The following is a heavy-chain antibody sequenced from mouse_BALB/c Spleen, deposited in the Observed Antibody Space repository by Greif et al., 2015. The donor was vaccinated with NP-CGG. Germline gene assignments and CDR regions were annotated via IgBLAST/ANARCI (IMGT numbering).Heavy chain of an antibody. V-gene: IGHV5-17*02. D-gene: IGHD2-4*01. CDR3: ARYDYDYFDY. J-gene: IGHJ2*01. CDR2: ISSGSSTI. CDR1: GFTFSSFG. Sequence: EVMLVESGGGLVQPGGSRKLSCAASGFTFSSFGMHWVRQAPEKGLEWVAYISSGSSTIYCADTVKGRFTISRDNPKNTLFLQMTSLRSEDTAMYYCARYDYDYFDYWGQGTTLTVSS.